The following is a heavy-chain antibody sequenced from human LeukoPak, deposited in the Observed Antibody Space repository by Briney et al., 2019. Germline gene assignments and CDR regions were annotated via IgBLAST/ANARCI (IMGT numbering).Heavy chain of an antibody. CDR2: ISYDGSNK. V-gene: IGHV3-30*18. Sequence: PGRSLRLSCAASGFTFSSYGMHWVRQAPGKGLEWVAVISYDGSNKYYADSVKGRFTISRDNSKNTLYLQMNSLRAEGTAVYYCAKDPTIFGVVTPPNVWFDPWGRGTLVTVSS. CDR1: GFTFSSYG. CDR3: AKDPTIFGVVTPPNVWFDP. J-gene: IGHJ5*02. D-gene: IGHD3-3*01.